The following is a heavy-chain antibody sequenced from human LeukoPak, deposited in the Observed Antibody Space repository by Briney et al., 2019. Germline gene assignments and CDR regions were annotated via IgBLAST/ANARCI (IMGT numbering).Heavy chain of an antibody. V-gene: IGHV3-53*01. Sequence: PGGSLRLSCVASGFTVSSDYMSWVRQAPGKGLEWVSVVSSGGTTYYEDSVKGGFTSPRDKAKNTIYLQMNSLRAEDTAVYYCARVARGMYYFDCWGQGTLVTV. CDR3: ARVARGMYYFDC. CDR1: GFTVSSDY. D-gene: IGHD1-26*01. CDR2: VSSGGTT. J-gene: IGHJ4*02.